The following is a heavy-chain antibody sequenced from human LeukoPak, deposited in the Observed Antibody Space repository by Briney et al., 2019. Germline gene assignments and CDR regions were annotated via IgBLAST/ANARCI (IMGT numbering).Heavy chain of an antibody. CDR3: AARPDSHRGPYDY. CDR1: GFTFSSFD. V-gene: IGHV3-13*01. CDR2: IGTASDT. D-gene: IGHD3-16*01. J-gene: IGHJ4*02. Sequence: GGSLRLSCAASGFTFSSFDMHWVRQPTGQGLEWVSTIGTASDTYYPGSVEGRFTLSRDNAKNTLYLQMNSLGAEDTAVYYCAARPDSHRGPYDYWGQGTLVTVSS.